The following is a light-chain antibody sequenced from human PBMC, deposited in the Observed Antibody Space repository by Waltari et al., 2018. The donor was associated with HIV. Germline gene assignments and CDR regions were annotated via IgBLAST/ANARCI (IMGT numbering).Light chain of an antibody. CDR3: SSYAGSNILV. CDR2: DVS. J-gene: IGLJ3*02. Sequence: QSALTQPPSASGSPGQSVTISCTGTSSDVGGYNYVSWYRQTPSNAPNLMIYDVSKRPSGVPDRFSGSKSVNTASLTVSGLQAEDEADYYCSSYAGSNILVFGGGTKLTVL. V-gene: IGLV2-8*01. CDR1: SSDVGGYNY.